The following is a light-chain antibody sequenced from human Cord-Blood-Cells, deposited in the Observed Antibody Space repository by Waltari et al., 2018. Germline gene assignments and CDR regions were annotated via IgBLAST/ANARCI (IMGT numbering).Light chain of an antibody. CDR2: EVS. CDR3: CSYAGSYTFDVV. J-gene: IGLJ2*01. CDR1: SSDVGGYNY. Sequence: QSALTQPRSVSGSPGQSVTISCTGTSSDVGGYNYVSWYQPHPGKAPKLMIYEVSKRPSGVPDRFSGSKSGNTASLTISGLQAEDEADYYCCSYAGSYTFDVVFGGGTKLTVL. V-gene: IGLV2-11*01.